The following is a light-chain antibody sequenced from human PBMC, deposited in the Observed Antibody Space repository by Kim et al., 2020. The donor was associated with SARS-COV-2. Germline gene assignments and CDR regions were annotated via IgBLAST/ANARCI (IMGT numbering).Light chain of an antibody. CDR3: QSYDSSLSGYV. V-gene: IGLV1-40*01. J-gene: IGLJ1*01. Sequence: QWVPTSGTGGSSNIGAGYDVHWYQQLPGTAPKLLIYGNSNRPSGVPDRFSGSKSGTSASLAITGLQAEDEADYYCQSYDSSLSGYVFGTGTKVTVL. CDR2: GNS. CDR1: SSNIGAGYD.